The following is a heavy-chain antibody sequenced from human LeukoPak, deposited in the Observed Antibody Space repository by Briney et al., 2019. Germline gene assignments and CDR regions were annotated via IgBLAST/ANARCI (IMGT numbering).Heavy chain of an antibody. D-gene: IGHD6-13*01. V-gene: IGHV1-69*13. CDR3: ARDRSSSVHYGMDV. Sequence: SVKVSCKASGGTFSSYAISRVRQAPGQGLEWMGGIIPIFGTANYAQKFQGRVTITAGESTSTAYMELSSLRSEDTAVYYCARDRSSSVHYGMDVWGQGTTVTVSS. CDR2: IIPIFGTA. CDR1: GGTFSSYA. J-gene: IGHJ6*02.